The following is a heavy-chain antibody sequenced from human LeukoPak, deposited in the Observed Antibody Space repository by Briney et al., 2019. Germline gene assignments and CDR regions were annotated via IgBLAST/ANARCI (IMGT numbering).Heavy chain of an antibody. D-gene: IGHD4-17*01. CDR2: IYTSGST. Sequence: SQTLSLTCTVSGGSISSGSYYWSWIRQPAGKGLEWIGRIYTSGSTNYNPSLKSRVTISVDTSKNQFSLKLSSVTAADTVVYYCARYGPPRLRGVRGAFDIWGQGTMVTVSS. CDR3: ARYGPPRLRGVRGAFDI. J-gene: IGHJ3*02. V-gene: IGHV4-61*02. CDR1: GGSISSGSYY.